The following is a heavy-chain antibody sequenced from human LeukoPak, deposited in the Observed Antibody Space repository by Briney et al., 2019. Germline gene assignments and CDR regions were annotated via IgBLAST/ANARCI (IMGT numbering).Heavy chain of an antibody. D-gene: IGHD6-19*01. J-gene: IGHJ6*03. Sequence: GSLRLSCAASGFTFSSYWMSWVRQAPGKGLEWVANIKQDGSEKYYVDSVKGRFTISRDNAKNSLYLQMNSLRAEDTAVYYCARERQWLANYYYYYYMDVWGKGTTVTVSS. CDR2: IKQDGSEK. CDR1: GFTFSSYW. CDR3: ARERQWLANYYYYYYMDV. V-gene: IGHV3-7*01.